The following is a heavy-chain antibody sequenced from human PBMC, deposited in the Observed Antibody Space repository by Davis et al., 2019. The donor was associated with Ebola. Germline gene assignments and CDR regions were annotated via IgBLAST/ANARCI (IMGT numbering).Heavy chain of an antibody. V-gene: IGHV1-18*04. CDR3: ARQGIAARLFDY. CDR2: ISAYNGNT. CDR1: GYTFTGYY. Sequence: ASVKVSCKASGYTFTGYYMHWVRQAPGQGLEWMGWISAYNGNTNYAQKLQGRVTMTTDTSTSTAYMELRSLRSDDTAVYYCARQGIAARLFDYWGQGTLVTVSS. J-gene: IGHJ4*02. D-gene: IGHD6-6*01.